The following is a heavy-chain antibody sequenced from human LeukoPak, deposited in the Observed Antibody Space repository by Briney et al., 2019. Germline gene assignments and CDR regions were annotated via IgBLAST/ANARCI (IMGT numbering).Heavy chain of an antibody. Sequence: ASVEVSCKASGYAFTNYGVGWLRLAPGQGLQWLGWISTFNGNTNYAQIVQDRVTMTTDASTNTAYLELRSLRSDDTAVYYCARRHLIGNGYFDHWGQGTLVTVS. CDR1: GYAFTNYG. V-gene: IGHV1-18*01. CDR3: ARRHLIGNGYFDH. CDR2: ISTFNGNT. D-gene: IGHD1-1*01. J-gene: IGHJ4*02.